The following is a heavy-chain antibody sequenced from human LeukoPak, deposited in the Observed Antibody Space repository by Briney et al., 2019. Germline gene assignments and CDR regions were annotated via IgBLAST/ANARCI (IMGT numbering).Heavy chain of an antibody. CDR2: FDPEDGET. D-gene: IGHD1-26*01. CDR1: GYTFTGYY. J-gene: IGHJ4*02. CDR3: ATDSGSYGSHY. V-gene: IGHV1-24*01. Sequence: ASVKVSCKASGYTFTGYYMHWVRQAPGQGLEWMGGFDPEDGETIYAQKFQGRVTMTEDTSTDTAYMELSSLRSEDTAVYYCATDSGSYGSHYWGQGTLVTVSS.